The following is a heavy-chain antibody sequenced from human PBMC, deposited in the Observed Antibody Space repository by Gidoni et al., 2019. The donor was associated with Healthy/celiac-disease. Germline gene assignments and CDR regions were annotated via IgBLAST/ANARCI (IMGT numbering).Heavy chain of an antibody. CDR3: ARGETRQHGVVGAFDI. CDR1: GCTFSRYA. J-gene: IGHJ3*02. V-gene: IGHV3-30-3*01. D-gene: IGHD2-21*01. CDR2: ISYDGSDK. Sequence: QVQLVESGGGVVQPGRSLRLSCAASGCTFSRYAMHWVRQAPGKGLGWVAVISYDGSDKYYADSVKSRFTISRDNSKNTLYLQMNSLRAEDTAVYYCARGETRQHGVVGAFDIWGQGTMVTVSS.